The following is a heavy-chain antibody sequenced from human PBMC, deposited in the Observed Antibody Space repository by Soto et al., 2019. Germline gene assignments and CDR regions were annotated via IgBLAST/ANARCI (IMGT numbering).Heavy chain of an antibody. CDR3: ATHREYYYGSGSYYNVDY. CDR1: GYTLTELS. J-gene: IGHJ4*02. CDR2: FDPEDGET. Sequence: ASVKVSCKVSGYTLTELSMHWVRQAPGKGLEWMGGFDPEDGETIYAQKFQGRVTMTEDTSTDTAYMELSSLRSEDTAVYYCATHREYYYGSGSYYNVDYWGQGTLVTVSS. V-gene: IGHV1-24*01. D-gene: IGHD3-10*01.